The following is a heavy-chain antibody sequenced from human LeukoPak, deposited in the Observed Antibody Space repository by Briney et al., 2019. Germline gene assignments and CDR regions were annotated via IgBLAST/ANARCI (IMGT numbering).Heavy chain of an antibody. V-gene: IGHV3-48*04. CDR2: ISSSSSNI. CDR1: GFTFSSYS. J-gene: IGHJ4*02. Sequence: GGSLRLSCAAPGFTFSSYSMNWVRQAPGKGLEWVSYISSSSSNIYYADSVKGRFTISRDNAENSLYLQMNSLRAEDTAVYYCAAIDSSGLFDYWGQGTLVTVSS. D-gene: IGHD6-19*01. CDR3: AAIDSSGLFDY.